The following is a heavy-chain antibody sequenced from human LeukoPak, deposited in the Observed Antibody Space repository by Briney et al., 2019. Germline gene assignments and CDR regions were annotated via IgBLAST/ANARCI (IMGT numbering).Heavy chain of an antibody. CDR1: GGSISSGVYY. Sequence: PSQTLSLTCTVSGGSISSGVYYWNWIRQHPGKGLGWIGYIYYSGSTYYNPSLKSRVIISVDTSKNQFSLKLSSVTAADTAVYYCARDPGGTCYSVGRFGGGCGNWFDPWGQGTLVTVSS. D-gene: IGHD2-15*01. CDR2: IYYSGST. CDR3: ARDPGGTCYSVGRFGGGCGNWFDP. V-gene: IGHV4-31*03. J-gene: IGHJ5*02.